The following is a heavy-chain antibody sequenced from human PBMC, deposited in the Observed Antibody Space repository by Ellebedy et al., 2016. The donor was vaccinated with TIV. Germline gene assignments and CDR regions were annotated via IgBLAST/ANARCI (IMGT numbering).Heavy chain of an antibody. V-gene: IGHV3-7*01. CDR1: GFTFSFYW. CDR3: ARDFYDFWSGYYYSYFDY. Sequence: GGSLRLSCAASGFTFSFYWMSWVRQAPGKGLEWVANIKQDGSEKYYVDSVKGRFTISRDNAKNSLYLQMDSLRAEDTAVYYCARDFYDFWSGYYYSYFDYWGQGTLVTVSS. D-gene: IGHD3-3*01. CDR2: IKQDGSEK. J-gene: IGHJ4*02.